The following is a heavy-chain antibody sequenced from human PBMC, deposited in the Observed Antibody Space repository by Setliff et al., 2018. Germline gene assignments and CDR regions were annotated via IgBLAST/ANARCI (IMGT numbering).Heavy chain of an antibody. CDR2: IKQDGSDK. D-gene: IGHD3-10*01. J-gene: IGHJ1*01. CDR1: GFTFSSYW. V-gene: IGHV3-7*01. CDR3: ASSSGWIPWIQH. Sequence: GGSLRLSCAASGFTFSSYWMSWVRQAPGKGLEWVANIKQDGSDKYYVDSVKGRFTISRDNAKNSLFLQMNNLRAEDTALYYCASSSGWIPWIQHWGPGTLVTV.